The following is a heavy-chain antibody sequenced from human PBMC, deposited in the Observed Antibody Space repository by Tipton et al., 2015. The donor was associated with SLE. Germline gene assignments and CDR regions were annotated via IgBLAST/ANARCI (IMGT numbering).Heavy chain of an antibody. CDR1: GSTFDSNA. V-gene: IGHV3-23*01. J-gene: IGHJ4*02. CDR2: ISGSGAGT. Sequence: SLRLSCAASGSTFDSNAMSWVRQAPGKGLEWVAGISGSGAGTYYADPVKGWFTISRDNSRNTLYLQMNSLRAEDTAVYYCAMSSATLTHYFDYWGQGTLVTVSS. CDR3: AMSSATLTHYFDY. D-gene: IGHD3-10*01.